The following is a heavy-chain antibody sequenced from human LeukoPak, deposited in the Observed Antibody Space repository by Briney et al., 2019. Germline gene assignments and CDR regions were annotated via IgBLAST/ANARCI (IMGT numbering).Heavy chain of an antibody. V-gene: IGHV1-18*04. CDR1: GYSFTSHY. Sequence: GASVKVSCKASGYSFTSHYMHWVRQAPGQGLEWMGWISAYNGNTNYAQKLQGRVTMTTDTSTSTAYMELRSLRSDDTAVYYCALSRGIVVVVGSFGWFDPWGQGTLVTVSS. CDR2: ISAYNGNT. J-gene: IGHJ5*02. D-gene: IGHD2-15*01. CDR3: ALSRGIVVVVGSFGWFDP.